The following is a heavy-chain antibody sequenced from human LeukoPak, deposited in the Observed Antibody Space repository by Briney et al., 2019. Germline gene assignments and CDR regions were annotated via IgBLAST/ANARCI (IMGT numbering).Heavy chain of an antibody. CDR2: ISAYNGNT. V-gene: IGHV1-18*01. CDR1: GYTLTSYG. D-gene: IGHD3-16*02. J-gene: IGHJ4*02. Sequence: ASVKVSCKASGYTLTSYGISWVRQAPGQGLEWMGWISAYNGNTNYAQKLQGRVTMTTDTSTSTAYMELRSLRSDDTAVYYCARGYYDYVWGSYRYTDYFDYWGQGTLVTVSS. CDR3: ARGYYDYVWGSYRYTDYFDY.